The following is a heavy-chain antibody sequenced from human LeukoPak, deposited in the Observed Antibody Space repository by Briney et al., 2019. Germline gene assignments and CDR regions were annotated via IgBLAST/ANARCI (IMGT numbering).Heavy chain of an antibody. Sequence: ASVKVSCKASGGTFSSYAISWVRQAPGQGLEWMGGIIPIFGTANYAQKFQGRVTITTDESTSTAYMELSSLRSEDTDVYYCDRARDGYTLEYYFDYWGQGTLVTVSS. J-gene: IGHJ4*02. CDR2: IIPIFGTA. V-gene: IGHV1-69*05. CDR1: GGTFSSYA. CDR3: DRARDGYTLEYYFDY. D-gene: IGHD5-24*01.